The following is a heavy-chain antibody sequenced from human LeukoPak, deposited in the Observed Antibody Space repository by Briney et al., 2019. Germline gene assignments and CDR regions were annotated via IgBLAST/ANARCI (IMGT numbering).Heavy chain of an antibody. CDR2: INHSGST. CDR3: ASTYSSSYLGERWFDP. Sequence: SDTLSLTCAVHGRSFSGYYWSWIRQPPAKGLAWIGEINHSGSTNYIPSLKSRVTISVDTSKHQFCLKLSSVTAAETAVYYCASTYSSSYLGERWFDPWGQGTLVTVSS. J-gene: IGHJ5*02. CDR1: GRSFSGYY. V-gene: IGHV4-34*01. D-gene: IGHD6-13*01.